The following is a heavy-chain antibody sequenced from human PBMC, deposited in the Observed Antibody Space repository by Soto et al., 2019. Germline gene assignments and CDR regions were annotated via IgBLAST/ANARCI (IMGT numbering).Heavy chain of an antibody. CDR1: GGSISSGGYY. Sequence: SETLSLTCTVSGGSISSGGYYWSWIRQHPGKGLEWIGYIYYSGSTYYNPSLKSRVTISVDTSKNQFSLKLSSVTAADTAVYYCAISYLEWDRVAFDIWGQGTMVTVSS. CDR2: IYYSGST. D-gene: IGHD1-26*01. V-gene: IGHV4-31*03. J-gene: IGHJ3*02. CDR3: AISYLEWDRVAFDI.